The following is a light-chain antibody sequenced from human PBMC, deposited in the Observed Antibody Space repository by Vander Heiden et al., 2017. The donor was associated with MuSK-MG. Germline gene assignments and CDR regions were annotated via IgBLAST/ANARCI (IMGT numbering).Light chain of an antibody. CDR3: QQSYSSSVT. J-gene: IGKJ5*01. CDR1: NGISSY. CDR2: AAS. Sequence: DIQRTQSPSSLSASVGGSVIITCWGSNGISSYLYWYQQHPLKAPKLLIYAASSLLSGVPSSLFGSCSGTVFILIIISLQHEDFATYYYQQSYSSSVTFGRGTHLEI. V-gene: IGKV1-39*01.